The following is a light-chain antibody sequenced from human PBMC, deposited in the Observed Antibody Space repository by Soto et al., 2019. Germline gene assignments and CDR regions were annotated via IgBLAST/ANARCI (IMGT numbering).Light chain of an antibody. Sequence: DIQMTQSPPSLSASVGDRVTITCRASQTIDTFVNWYQQKPGRAPKLLIFAASTLHSGVPSRFSGSGSGTDFTLTITSLQPEDFATYYCQQSSVTPLTFGGGTKVEIK. CDR3: QQSSVTPLT. V-gene: IGKV1-39*01. CDR2: AAS. CDR1: QTIDTF. J-gene: IGKJ4*01.